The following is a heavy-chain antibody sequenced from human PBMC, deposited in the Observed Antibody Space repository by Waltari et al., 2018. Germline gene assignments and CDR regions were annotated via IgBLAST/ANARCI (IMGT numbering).Heavy chain of an antibody. V-gene: IGHV4-34*01. CDR3: ARHRGGSNGIDY. CDR2: INYSGNT. D-gene: IGHD2-8*01. CDR1: GGSFSENY. J-gene: IGHJ4*02. Sequence: QVQLQQWGEGLLKPSETLSLSCAWNGGSFSENYYIWGGQAPGKGLEWIGEINYSGNTKYNPSLGSRVTRSVDTSKSQFSLEMRSMTAADTAIFYCARHRGGSNGIDYWGQGTLVTVSS.